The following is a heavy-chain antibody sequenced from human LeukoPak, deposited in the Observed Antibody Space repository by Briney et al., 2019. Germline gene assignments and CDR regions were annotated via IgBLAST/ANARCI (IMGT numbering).Heavy chain of an antibody. CDR3: AREPLWFGEGYYMDV. CDR1: GGSISSYY. Sequence: SETLSLTCTVSGGSISSYYWSWIRQPPGKGLEWIGSIYHSGSTYYNPSLKSRVTISVDTSKNQFSLKLSSVTAADTAVYYCAREPLWFGEGYYMDVWGKGTTVTVSS. CDR2: IYHSGST. D-gene: IGHD3-10*01. V-gene: IGHV4-59*12. J-gene: IGHJ6*03.